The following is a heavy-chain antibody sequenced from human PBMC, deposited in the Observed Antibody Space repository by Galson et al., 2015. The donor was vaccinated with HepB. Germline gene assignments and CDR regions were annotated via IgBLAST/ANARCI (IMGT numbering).Heavy chain of an antibody. J-gene: IGHJ6*02. CDR1: GGSISSGGYS. Sequence: TLSLTCAVSGGSISSGGYSWSWIRQPPGKGLEWIGYIYHSGSTYYNPSLKSRVTISVDRSKNQFSLKLSSVTAADTAVYYCARVGIGEGDYYYYYGMDVWGQGTTVTVSS. V-gene: IGHV4-30-2*01. CDR2: IYHSGST. D-gene: IGHD3-3*01. CDR3: ARVGIGEGDYYYYYGMDV.